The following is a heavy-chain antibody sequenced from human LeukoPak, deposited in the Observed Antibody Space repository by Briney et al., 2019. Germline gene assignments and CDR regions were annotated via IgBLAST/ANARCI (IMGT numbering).Heavy chain of an antibody. V-gene: IGHV1-69*05. CDR2: IIPIFGTA. CDR3: ARDLGEMATPNYYYYYMDV. CDR1: GGTFSSYA. Sequence: SVKVSCKASGGTFSSYAISWVRQAPGQGLEWMGRIIPIFGTANYAQKFQGRVTITTDESTSTACMELSSLRSEDTAVYYCARDLGEMATPNYYYYYMDVWGKGTTVTVSS. D-gene: IGHD5-24*01. J-gene: IGHJ6*03.